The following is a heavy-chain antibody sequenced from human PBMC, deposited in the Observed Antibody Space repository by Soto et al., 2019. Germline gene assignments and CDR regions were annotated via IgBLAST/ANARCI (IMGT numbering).Heavy chain of an antibody. Sequence: SVKVSCKASGGTFGSYAISWVRQAPVQGLDWMGGIIPIFGTANYAQKFQGRVTITADKSTSTAYMELSSLRSEDTAVYYCARTPPVAARPLYYSYGMQVLGPGITISVSS. J-gene: IGHJ6*01. D-gene: IGHD6-6*01. CDR2: IIPIFGTA. V-gene: IGHV1-69*06. CDR3: ARTPPVAARPLYYSYGMQV. CDR1: GGTFGSYA.